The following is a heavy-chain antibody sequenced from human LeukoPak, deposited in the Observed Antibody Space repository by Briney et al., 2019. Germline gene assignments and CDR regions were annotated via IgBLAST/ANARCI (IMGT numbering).Heavy chain of an antibody. D-gene: IGHD6-19*01. V-gene: IGHV3-48*04. J-gene: IGHJ5*02. CDR3: ARDSSGWPRPNWFDP. CDR1: GFTVSSNY. CDR2: ISSSGSTI. Sequence: QPGGSLRLSCAASGFTVSSNYMSWVRQAPGKGLEWVSYISSSGSTIYYADSVKGRFTISRDNAKNSLYLQMNSLRAEDTAVYYCARDSSGWPRPNWFDPWGQGTLVTVSS.